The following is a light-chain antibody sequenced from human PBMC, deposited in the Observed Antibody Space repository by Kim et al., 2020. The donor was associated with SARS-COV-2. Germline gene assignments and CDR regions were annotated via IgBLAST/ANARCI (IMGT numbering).Light chain of an antibody. Sequence: ASVGDRGTIPCRASQGISNSLAWYQQKPGNVPKVLIYDASTLHSGVPSRFSGSGSGTDFTLTISSLQPEDVATYYCQKYNAAPWTFGQGTKVEIK. CDR1: QGISNS. CDR3: QKYNAAPWT. V-gene: IGKV1-27*01. CDR2: DAS. J-gene: IGKJ1*01.